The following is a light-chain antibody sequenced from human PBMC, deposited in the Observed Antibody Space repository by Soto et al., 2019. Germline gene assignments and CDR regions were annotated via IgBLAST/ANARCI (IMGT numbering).Light chain of an antibody. Sequence: EVVLTQSPGTVSLSPGERATLSCRASQSVTRNYLAWYQQKTGQAPRLRIYAASSRATGIPDSFSGSVSGTDVTLSISRLEPEDLAVYYCQKYGSTVTWTFGQGTKVEIK. CDR1: QSVTRNY. CDR2: AAS. J-gene: IGKJ1*01. V-gene: IGKV3-20*01. CDR3: QKYGSTVTWT.